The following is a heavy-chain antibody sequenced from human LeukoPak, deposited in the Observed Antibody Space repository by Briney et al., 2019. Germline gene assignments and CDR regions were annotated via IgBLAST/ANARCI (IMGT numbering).Heavy chain of an antibody. CDR1: EFTFSNHW. V-gene: IGHV3-74*01. J-gene: IGHJ5*02. Sequence: PGGPLRLSCAASEFTFSNHWMHWVRQAPGKGLLWVSRIKSDGSSTTYAGSVKGRFTISRDNAKNTLYLQMNSLRAEDTAVYYCTKSDWFDPWGQGTLVTVSS. D-gene: IGHD3-3*01. CDR2: IKSDGSST. CDR3: TKSDWFDP.